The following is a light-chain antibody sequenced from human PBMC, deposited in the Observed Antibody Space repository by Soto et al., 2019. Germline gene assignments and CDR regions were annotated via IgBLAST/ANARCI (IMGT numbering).Light chain of an antibody. J-gene: IGKJ4*01. V-gene: IGKV3-15*01. CDR2: AAS. CDR1: QGLGTN. CDR3: QQYNHWPLS. Sequence: TVMTQSPATLSGSPGERATLTGRASQGLGTNLAWYQQRPGQAPRLLIYAASTRATGVPARFSGSGSETEFNITITTLQSEDSAVYYCQQYNHWPLSFGVGTKVHIK.